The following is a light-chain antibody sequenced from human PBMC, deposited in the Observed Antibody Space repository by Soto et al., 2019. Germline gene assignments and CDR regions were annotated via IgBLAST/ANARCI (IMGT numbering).Light chain of an antibody. CDR1: SSDIGRYDL. CDR3: CSHAGRGSVL. V-gene: IGLV2-23*02. CDR2: DVT. J-gene: IGLJ2*01. Sequence: QSALAQPASVSGSPGQSITISCTGTSSDIGRYDLVSWYQQYPGKAPKLIIYDVTTRPSGVSDRLSASKSGNTASLTISSLQAEDEADYYCCSHAGRGSVLFGGGTKLTVL.